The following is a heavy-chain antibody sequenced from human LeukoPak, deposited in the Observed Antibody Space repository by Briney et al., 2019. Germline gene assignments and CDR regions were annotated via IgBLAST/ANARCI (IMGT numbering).Heavy chain of an antibody. J-gene: IGHJ1*01. CDR3: ARAVTSEYFQH. CDR1: GYTFTSYG. Sequence: GASVKVSCKASGYTFTSYGISWVRQAPGQGLEWTGWISAYNGNTNYAQKLQGRVTMTTDTSTSTAYMELRSLRSDDTAVYYCARAVTSEYFQHWGQATLVTVSS. V-gene: IGHV1-18*01. D-gene: IGHD2-21*02. CDR2: ISAYNGNT.